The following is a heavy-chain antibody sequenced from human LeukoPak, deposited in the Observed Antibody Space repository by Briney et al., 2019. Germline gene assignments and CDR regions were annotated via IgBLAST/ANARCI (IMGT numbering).Heavy chain of an antibody. CDR1: GGSISSSSRY. CDR3: ARQGYSFYNWFDP. Sequence: SETLSLTCTVSGGSISSSSRYWGWIRQPPGKGLEWIGSIYYGGNTYYNPSLKSRGTISADTSKNQFSLKLSSVTAADTAVYYCARQGYSFYNWFDPWGQGTLVTVSS. D-gene: IGHD1-26*01. J-gene: IGHJ5*02. CDR2: IYYGGNT. V-gene: IGHV4-39*01.